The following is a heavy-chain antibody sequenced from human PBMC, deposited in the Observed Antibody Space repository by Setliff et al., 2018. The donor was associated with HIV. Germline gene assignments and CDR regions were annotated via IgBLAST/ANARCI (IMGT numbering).Heavy chain of an antibody. Sequence: GESLKISCKGSGYSFTNYWVGWVRQMPGRGLEWMGIFYPGDFDTRQSPSFEGQVTMSGDKSISTAYLQWSSLKASDTAIYYCARHFSVAGDAFDIWGQGTKVTVSS. J-gene: IGHJ3*02. CDR1: GYSFTNYW. D-gene: IGHD6-19*01. CDR3: ARHFSVAGDAFDI. V-gene: IGHV5-51*01. CDR2: FYPGDFDT.